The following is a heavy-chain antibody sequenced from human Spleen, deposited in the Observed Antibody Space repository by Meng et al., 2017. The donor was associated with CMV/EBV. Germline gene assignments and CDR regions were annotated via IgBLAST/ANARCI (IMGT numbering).Heavy chain of an antibody. V-gene: IGHV3-11*01. CDR2: ISSFESTI. Sequence: GGSLRLSCASSGFTLSDYYMSWIRQAPGKGLEWVSYISSFESTIYYADSVKGRFTISRDNAKNLLYLQMNSLRAEDTAVYYCASPHDNTNYCFDYWGQGTLVTVSS. D-gene: IGHD4-11*01. CDR3: ASPHDNTNYCFDY. CDR1: GFTLSDYY. J-gene: IGHJ4*02.